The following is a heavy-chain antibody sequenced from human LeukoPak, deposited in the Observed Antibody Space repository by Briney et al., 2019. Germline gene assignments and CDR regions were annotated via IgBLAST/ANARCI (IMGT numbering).Heavy chain of an antibody. J-gene: IGHJ4*02. CDR3: ARHGYYDRSGYYSSFDY. CDR1: GGSISSTSYY. Sequence: SETLSLTCTVSGGSISSTSYYWGWIRQPPGKGLEWIGSIYYSGSTYYNPSLKSRVTISVDTSKNQFSLKLSSVTATDTAVYYCARHGYYDRSGYYSSFDYWGQGTLVTVSS. V-gene: IGHV4-39*01. D-gene: IGHD3-22*01. CDR2: IYYSGST.